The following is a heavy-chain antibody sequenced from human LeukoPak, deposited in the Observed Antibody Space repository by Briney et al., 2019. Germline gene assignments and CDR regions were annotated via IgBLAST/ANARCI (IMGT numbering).Heavy chain of an antibody. Sequence: AASVKVSCKASGYTFTSYDINWVRQATGQGLEWMGWMNPNSGNTGYAQKFQGRVTMTRNTSISTAYMELSSLRFEDTAVYYCAREGVFPNAFDIWGQGTMVTVSS. J-gene: IGHJ3*02. CDR3: AREGVFPNAFDI. D-gene: IGHD2-21*01. CDR1: GYTFTSYD. V-gene: IGHV1-8*01. CDR2: MNPNSGNT.